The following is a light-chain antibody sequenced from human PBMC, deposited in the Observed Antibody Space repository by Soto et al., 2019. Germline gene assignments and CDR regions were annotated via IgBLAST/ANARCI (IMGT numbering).Light chain of an antibody. V-gene: IGLV2-14*01. CDR2: EVT. J-gene: IGLJ1*01. Sequence: LAQPSSVSGSPGQSITISCTGTSTDVGGYNYVSWYQHHSGKAPKLLIYEVTNRPSGISDRFSGSKSGSTASLTISGLQTEDEADYYCTSYTTIGTLDLFGTGTKVTV. CDR1: STDVGGYNY. CDR3: TSYTTIGTLDL.